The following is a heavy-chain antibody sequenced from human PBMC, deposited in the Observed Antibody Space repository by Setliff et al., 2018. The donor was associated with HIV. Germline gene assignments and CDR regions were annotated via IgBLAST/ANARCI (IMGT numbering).Heavy chain of an antibody. CDR3: ARGSMSMVMFILVSAFDI. Sequence: ASVKVSCKASGYSFTTHDINWVRQSPGQGLEWMGWMNPDSGNTFYAQKFKGRVTMTRVTSTNTAYMELSSLTSDDTAVYFCARGSMSMVMFILVSAFDIWGQGTLVTV. V-gene: IGHV1-8*02. J-gene: IGHJ3*02. CDR2: MNPDSGNT. CDR1: GYSFTTHD. D-gene: IGHD2-21*01.